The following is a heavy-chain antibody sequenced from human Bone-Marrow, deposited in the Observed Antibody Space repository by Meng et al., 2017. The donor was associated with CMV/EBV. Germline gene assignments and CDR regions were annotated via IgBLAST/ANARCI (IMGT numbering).Heavy chain of an antibody. CDR2: ISGSGGST. CDR3: AKKGKPAALFDY. D-gene: IGHD2-2*01. V-gene: IGHV3-23*01. J-gene: IGHJ4*02. Sequence: GESLKISCAASGFTFSSYWMHWVRQAPGKGLEWVSAISGSGGSTYYADSVKGRFTISRDNSKNTLYLQMNSLRAEDTAVYYCAKKGKPAALFDYWGQGTLVTVSS. CDR1: GFTFSSYW.